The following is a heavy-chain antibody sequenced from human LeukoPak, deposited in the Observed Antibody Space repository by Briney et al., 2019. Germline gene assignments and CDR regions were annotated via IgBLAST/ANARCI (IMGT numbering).Heavy chain of an antibody. CDR3: ARAEGAYGDYIDY. V-gene: IGHV4-59*01. CDR2: IYYSGST. CDR1: GGSISSYY. D-gene: IGHD4-17*01. J-gene: IGHJ4*02. Sequence: PSETLSLTCTVSGGSISSYYWSWIRQPPGKGPEWIGYIYYSGSTNYNPSLKSRVTISVDTSKNQFSLKLSSVTAADTAVYYCARAEGAYGDYIDYWGQGTLVTVSS.